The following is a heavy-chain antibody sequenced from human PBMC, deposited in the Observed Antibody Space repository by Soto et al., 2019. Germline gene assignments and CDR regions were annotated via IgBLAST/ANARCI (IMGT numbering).Heavy chain of an antibody. J-gene: IGHJ4*02. V-gene: IGHV3-11*01. CDR3: ARSPYYYDSSRYWGY. D-gene: IGHD3-22*01. CDR2: ISSSGSTI. CDR1: GFTFSDYY. Sequence: GGSLRLSCAASGFTFSDYYMSWIRQAPGKGLEWVSYISSSGSTIYYADSVKGRFTISRDNAKNSLYLQMNSLRAEDTAVYYCARSPYYYDSSRYWGYWGQGTLVTVSS.